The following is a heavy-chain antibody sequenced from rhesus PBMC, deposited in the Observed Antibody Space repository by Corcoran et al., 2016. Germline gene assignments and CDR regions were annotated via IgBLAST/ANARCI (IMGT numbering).Heavy chain of an antibody. Sequence: QVQLQESGPAVVKPSETLSLTCAVSGGSISSSNWWSWIRQSPGKGLEWIGGIYGSGSSTNSNPPLNSRVTLSVDTSKNQFSLKLSSVTAADTAVYYCARDRPYYYSGSYYWYFDLWGPGTPITISS. CDR1: GGSISSSNW. J-gene: IGHJ2*01. D-gene: IGHD3-16*01. CDR2: IYGSGSST. CDR3: ARDRPYYYSGSYYWYFDL. V-gene: IGHV4-93*01.